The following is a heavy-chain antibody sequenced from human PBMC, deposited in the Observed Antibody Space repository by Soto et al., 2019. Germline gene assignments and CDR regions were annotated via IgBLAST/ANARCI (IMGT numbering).Heavy chain of an antibody. J-gene: IGHJ4*02. Sequence: ASETLSLTCAVSGVSISSGGYSWSWIRQPPGKGLEWIGYIYHSGSTYYNPSLKSRVTISVDRSKNQFSLKLSSVTAADTAVYYCARVWGIAARQGPLTFDYWGQGTLVTVSS. CDR1: GVSISSGGYS. V-gene: IGHV4-30-2*01. D-gene: IGHD6-6*01. CDR2: IYHSGST. CDR3: ARVWGIAARQGPLTFDY.